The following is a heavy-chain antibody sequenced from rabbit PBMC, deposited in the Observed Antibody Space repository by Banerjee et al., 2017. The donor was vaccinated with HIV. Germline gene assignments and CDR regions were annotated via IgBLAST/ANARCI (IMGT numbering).Heavy chain of an antibody. CDR1: GFSFSSSYY. CDR3: ARICYGDYGYWGVFDP. CDR2: IYTGSGGST. V-gene: IGHV1S45*01. J-gene: IGHJ2*01. Sequence: QEQLEESGGDLVKPEGSLILTCTASGFSFSSSYYMCWVRQAPGKGLEWIGCIYTGSGGSTYYASWAKGRFTISKTSSTTVTLQMTSLTAADTATYFCARICYGDYGYWGVFDPRGPGTLVTVS. D-gene: IGHD2-1*01.